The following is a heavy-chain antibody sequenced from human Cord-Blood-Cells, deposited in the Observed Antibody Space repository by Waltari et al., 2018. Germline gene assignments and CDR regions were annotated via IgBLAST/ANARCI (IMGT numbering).Heavy chain of an antibody. D-gene: IGHD2-2*01. CDR3: ARSGGIGYCSSTSCYDAFDI. Sequence: QLQLQESGPGLVKPSETLSLTCTVSGGSISSSSYYWGWIRQPPGKGLEWIGSIYYSGSTYYHPSLKSRVTISVDTSKNQFSLKLSSVTAADTAVYYCARSGGIGYCSSTSCYDAFDIWGQGTMVTVSS. J-gene: IGHJ3*02. CDR1: GGSISSSSYY. V-gene: IGHV4-39*01. CDR2: IYYSGST.